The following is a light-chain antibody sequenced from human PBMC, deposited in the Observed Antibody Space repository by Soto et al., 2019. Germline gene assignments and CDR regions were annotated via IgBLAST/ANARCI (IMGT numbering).Light chain of an antibody. Sequence: DIQMTQSPSSLSASVGDRVTITCRASQSISTYLNWYQHKPGKAPKLLIHAASSLQSGVPSRFSGSGSGTDFTLTISSLQPAYFATYYCQQSYSTPYTVGQGTKVDSK. CDR3: QQSYSTPYT. CDR1: QSISTY. CDR2: AAS. J-gene: IGKJ2*01. V-gene: IGKV1-39*01.